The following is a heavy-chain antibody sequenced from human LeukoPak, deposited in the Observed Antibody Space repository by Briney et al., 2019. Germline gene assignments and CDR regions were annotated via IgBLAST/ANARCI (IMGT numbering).Heavy chain of an antibody. CDR1: GFTFNIYS. V-gene: IGHV3-48*01. D-gene: IGHD1-26*01. Sequence: GGSLRLSCAASGFTFNIYSLNWVRQAPGKGLEWISYISSSSSTIYYADSVRGRFTISRDNAKNSLYLQMNSLRAEDTAVYYCAKDSGRRAFDIWGQGTMVTVSS. CDR3: AKDSGRRAFDI. CDR2: ISSSSSTI. J-gene: IGHJ3*02.